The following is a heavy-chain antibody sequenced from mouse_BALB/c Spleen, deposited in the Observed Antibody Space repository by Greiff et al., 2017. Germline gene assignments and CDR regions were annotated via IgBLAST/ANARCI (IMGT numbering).Heavy chain of an antibody. J-gene: IGHJ3*01. D-gene: IGHD4-1*01. CDR2: INPNNGGT. CDR1: GYTFTDYN. Sequence: QLKQSGPELVKPGASVKIPCKASGYTFTDYNMDWVKQSHGKSLEWIGDINPNNGGTIYNQKFKGKATLTVDKSSSTAYMELRSLTSEDTAVYYCARRANWDSWFAYWGQGTLVTVSA. CDR3: ARRANWDSWFAY. V-gene: IGHV1-18*01.